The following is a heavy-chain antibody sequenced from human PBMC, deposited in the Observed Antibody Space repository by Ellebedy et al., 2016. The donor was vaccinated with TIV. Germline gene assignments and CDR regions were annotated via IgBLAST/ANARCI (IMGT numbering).Heavy chain of an antibody. CDR1: GFTFSSYA. V-gene: IGHV3-30*18. CDR3: AKSPRPSTVTYFDH. CDR2: ISYEGSNK. Sequence: LSLTCXASGFTFSSYAMHWVRQAPGKGLEWVAFISYEGSNKHYADSVRGRFTISRDNFKNTLFLQLNSLRPEDTAVFYCAKSPRPSTVTYFDHWGQGTLVTVSS. J-gene: IGHJ4*02. D-gene: IGHD4-17*01.